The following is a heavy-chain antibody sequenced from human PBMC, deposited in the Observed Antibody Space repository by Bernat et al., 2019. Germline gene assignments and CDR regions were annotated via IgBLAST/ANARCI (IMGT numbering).Heavy chain of an antibody. D-gene: IGHD3-22*01. CDR2: LSTDGSNT. CDR3: VRGSGYYYFDY. J-gene: IGHJ4*02. Sequence: EVHLVESGGGLVQPGGSLRLSCTASGFTISTYWKHWVRQAPGKGLEWVLGLSTDGSNTRYSDSVKGRFTISRDNAKNTLYLQMNGLRVDDTTVYYCVRGSGYYYFDYWGQGILVTVSS. V-gene: IGHV3-74*01. CDR1: GFTISTYW.